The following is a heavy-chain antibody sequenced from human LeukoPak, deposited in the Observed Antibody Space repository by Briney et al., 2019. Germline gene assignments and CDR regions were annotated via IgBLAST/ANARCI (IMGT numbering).Heavy chain of an antibody. CDR1: GYTFTNYV. Sequence: ASVKVFCKASGYTFTNYVMHWVRQAPGQRLEWMGWINAGNGNTKYSQEFQGRVTITRDTSASTAYMELSSLRSEDMAVYYCARSSSGWYEYWGQGTLVTVSS. D-gene: IGHD6-19*01. CDR2: INAGNGNT. CDR3: ARSSSGWYEY. V-gene: IGHV1-3*03. J-gene: IGHJ4*02.